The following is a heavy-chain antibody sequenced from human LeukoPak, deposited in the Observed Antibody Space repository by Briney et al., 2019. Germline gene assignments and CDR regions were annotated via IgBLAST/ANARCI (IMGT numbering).Heavy chain of an antibody. D-gene: IGHD2-15*01. CDR3: ARGYWRLDP. V-gene: IGHV3-20*04. CDR1: GFTLADYG. J-gene: IGHJ5*02. CDR2: IYWLGTT. Sequence: PGGSLRLSCVASGFTLADYGMSWVRQAPGKGLEWVAGIYWLGTTYADSVKGRFTISRDDAKNSLYLQMHSLRAEDTALYYCARGYWRLDPWGPGTLVTVSS.